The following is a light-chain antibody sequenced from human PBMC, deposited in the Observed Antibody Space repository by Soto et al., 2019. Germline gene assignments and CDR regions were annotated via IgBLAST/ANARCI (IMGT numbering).Light chain of an antibody. V-gene: IGKV3-20*01. CDR1: QSVSSNY. CDR3: QQYCNSPWT. J-gene: IGKJ1*01. Sequence: EIVLTQSPGTLSLSPGERATLSCRASQSVSSNYLAWYQQKPGQAPRLLIYGASSRATGIPDRFSGSGSGTDFTLTISGLEPEDFAVYYCQQYCNSPWTFGQGTKVEIK. CDR2: GAS.